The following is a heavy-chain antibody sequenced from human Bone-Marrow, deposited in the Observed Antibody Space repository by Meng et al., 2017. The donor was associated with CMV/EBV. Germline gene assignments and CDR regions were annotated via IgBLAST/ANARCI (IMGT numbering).Heavy chain of an antibody. CDR1: GYTFTGYY. CDR3: ARGARTLRNWFDP. D-gene: IGHD1-7*01. Sequence: KASGYTFTGYYMHWVRQAPGQGLEWMGWIKPNSGSTSYAQKFQGRNTMTRDTSISTAYMELKRLRSDDTAVYYCARGARTLRNWFDPWGQGTLVTVSS. V-gene: IGHV1-2*02. J-gene: IGHJ5*02. CDR2: IKPNSGST.